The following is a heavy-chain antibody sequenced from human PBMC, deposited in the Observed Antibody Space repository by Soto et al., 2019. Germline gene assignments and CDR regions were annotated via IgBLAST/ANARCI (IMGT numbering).Heavy chain of an antibody. CDR1: GFTFSSYA. V-gene: IGHV3-30-3*01. D-gene: IGHD2-2*01. Sequence: SLKLSSAASGFTFSSYAMHWVRQAPGKGLEWVAVISYDGSNKYYADSVKGRFTISRDNSKNTLYLQMNSLRAEDTAVYYCARLYQLLFYDAFAISDQ. CDR3: ARLYQLLFYDAFAI. J-gene: IGHJ3*02. CDR2: ISYDGSNK.